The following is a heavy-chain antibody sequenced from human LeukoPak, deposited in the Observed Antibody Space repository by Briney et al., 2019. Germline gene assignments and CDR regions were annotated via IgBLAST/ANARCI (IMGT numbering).Heavy chain of an antibody. CDR3: ARERAGTVFDY. J-gene: IGHJ4*02. D-gene: IGHD4-11*01. Sequence: PSETLSLTCTVSGGSISSSNYYWGWIRQPPGKGLEWIGSIYYSGSTYYNPSLKSRVTTSVDTSKNQFSLKLSSVTAADTAVYYCARERAGTVFDYWGQGTLVTVSS. CDR1: GGSISSSNYY. V-gene: IGHV4-39*07. CDR2: IYYSGST.